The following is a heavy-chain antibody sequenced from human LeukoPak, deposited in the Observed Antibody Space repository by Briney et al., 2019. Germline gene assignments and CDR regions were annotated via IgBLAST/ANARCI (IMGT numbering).Heavy chain of an antibody. CDR1: GFTFSSYS. Sequence: GGSLRLSCAASGFTFSSYSMNWVRQAPGKGLEWVSYISSSSSTIYYADSVKGRFTISRDNAKNSLYLQMNSLRAEDTAVYYCARVPPYYDSSGYYGRETFDYWGQGTLVTVSS. V-gene: IGHV3-48*04. CDR2: ISSSSSTI. D-gene: IGHD3-22*01. CDR3: ARVPPYYDSSGYYGRETFDY. J-gene: IGHJ4*02.